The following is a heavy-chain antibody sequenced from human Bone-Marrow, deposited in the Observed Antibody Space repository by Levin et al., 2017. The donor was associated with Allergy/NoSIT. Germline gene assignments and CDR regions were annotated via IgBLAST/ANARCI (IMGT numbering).Heavy chain of an antibody. CDR1: GFTFSDYY. D-gene: IGHD3-10*02. CDR3: TSLLIIFGDVIP. CDR2: SRNKANSYTT. Sequence: GESLKISCAASGFTFSDYYIDWVRQAPGKGLEWVGRSRNKANSYTTEYAASVRGRFTISRDDSKKSLYLQMNSLKTEDTAIYYCTSLLIIFGDVIPWAQGTLVTVSS. V-gene: IGHV3-72*01. J-gene: IGHJ5*02.